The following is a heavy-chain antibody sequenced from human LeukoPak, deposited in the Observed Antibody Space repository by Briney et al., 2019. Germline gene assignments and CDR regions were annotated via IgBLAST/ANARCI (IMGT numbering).Heavy chain of an antibody. J-gene: IGHJ4*02. Sequence: GGSLRLSCSASGFTFSSYAMHWVRQAPGKGLEYVSAISSNGGSTYYADSVKGRFTISRDNAKNSLYLQMNSLRAEDTAVYYCAREVVAATFRYFDYWGQGTLVTVSS. CDR2: ISSNGGST. CDR1: GFTFSSYA. CDR3: AREVVAATFRYFDY. V-gene: IGHV3-64*04. D-gene: IGHD2-15*01.